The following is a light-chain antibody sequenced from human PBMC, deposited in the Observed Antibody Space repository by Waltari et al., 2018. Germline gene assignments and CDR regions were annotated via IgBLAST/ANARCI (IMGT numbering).Light chain of an antibody. J-gene: IGKJ3*01. CDR1: QDISNY. Sequence: DIQMTQSPSSLSASVGDRVTITCQASQDISNYLNWYQQKPGKAPKLLIYDASNLETGVPSRFGGSVSWTDFTFAISSLQPEDIATYYCQQYDNLPFTFGPGTKVDIK. CDR2: DAS. CDR3: QQYDNLPFT. V-gene: IGKV1-33*01.